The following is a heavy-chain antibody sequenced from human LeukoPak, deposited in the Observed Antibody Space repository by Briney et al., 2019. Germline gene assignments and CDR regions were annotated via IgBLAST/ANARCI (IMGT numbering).Heavy chain of an antibody. CDR1: GVSFSNYY. J-gene: IGHJ4*02. V-gene: IGHV4-34*01. CDR3: ARTRYYYNSRSYGAPYYFDY. Sequence: PSETLSLTCAVSGVSFSNYYWCWIRQSPGKGLEWIGEINYSGTPTYNPSLKSRVTISVDVSKNQVSLNLRSVTAADTAVYYCARTRYYYNSRSYGAPYYFDYWGQGTLVTVSS. D-gene: IGHD3-10*01. CDR2: INYSGTP.